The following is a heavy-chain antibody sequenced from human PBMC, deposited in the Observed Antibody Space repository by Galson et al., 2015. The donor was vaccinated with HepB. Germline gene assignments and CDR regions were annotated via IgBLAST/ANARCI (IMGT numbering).Heavy chain of an antibody. D-gene: IGHD2-2*01. J-gene: IGHJ4*01. CDR1: AYTFTSYA. V-gene: IGHV1-3*01. Sequence: SVKVSCKAAAYTFTSYAIQWVRQAPGQRLEWMGWINAGNGDRYYSWKFQDRVTITRDTSASTAYMELNSLTSEDTAIYYCARSSLSYCTSISCLNPFDYWGHGTLVTVSS. CDR2: INAGNGDR. CDR3: ARSSLSYCTSISCLNPFDY.